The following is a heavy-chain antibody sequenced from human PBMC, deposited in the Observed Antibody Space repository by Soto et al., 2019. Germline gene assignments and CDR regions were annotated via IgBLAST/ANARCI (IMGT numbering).Heavy chain of an antibody. J-gene: IGHJ4*02. D-gene: IGHD1-26*01. CDR2: IIPIFGTA. V-gene: IGHV1-69*13. CDR3: ARDQASGSYRFDY. CDR1: GGTFSSYA. Sequence: SVKVSCKASGGTFSSYAISWVRQAPGQGLEWMGGIIPIFGTANYAQKFQGRVTITADESTSTTYMELSSLRSEDTAVYYCARDQASGSYRFDYWGQGTLVTVSS.